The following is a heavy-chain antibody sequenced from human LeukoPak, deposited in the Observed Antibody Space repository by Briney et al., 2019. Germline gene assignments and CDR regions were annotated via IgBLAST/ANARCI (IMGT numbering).Heavy chain of an antibody. CDR2: ISGSGGST. Sequence: GGSLRLSCAASGFTFSSYAMSWVRQAPGKGLEWVSAISGSGGSTYYADSVKGRFTISRDNSKNTLYLQMNRLRAEDTAVYYCAKDSSGWYYFDYWGQGTLVTVSS. J-gene: IGHJ4*02. CDR3: AKDSSGWYYFDY. D-gene: IGHD6-19*01. CDR1: GFTFSSYA. V-gene: IGHV3-23*01.